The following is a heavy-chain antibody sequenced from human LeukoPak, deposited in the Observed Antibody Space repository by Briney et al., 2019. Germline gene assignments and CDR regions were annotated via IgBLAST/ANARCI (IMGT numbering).Heavy chain of an antibody. D-gene: IGHD3-22*01. Sequence: PGGSLRLSCAASGFTFSSYSMNWVRQAPGKGLEWVSSISSSSSYIYYADSVKGRFTISRDNAKNSLYLQMNSLKTEDTAVYYCTRMVFYYYDSSGYPAFDYWGQGTLVTVSS. CDR3: TRMVFYYYDSSGYPAFDY. CDR1: GFTFSSYS. J-gene: IGHJ4*02. CDR2: ISSSSSYI. V-gene: IGHV3-21*03.